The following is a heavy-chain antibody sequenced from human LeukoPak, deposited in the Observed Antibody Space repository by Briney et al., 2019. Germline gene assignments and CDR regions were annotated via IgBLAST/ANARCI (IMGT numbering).Heavy chain of an antibody. D-gene: IGHD4-23*01. J-gene: IGHJ4*02. CDR2: IYTSGST. V-gene: IGHV4-61*02. Sequence: PSETLSLTCTVSGGSISSGSYYWSWIRQPAGKGLEWIGRIYTSGSTNYNPSLKSRVTISVDTSKNQFSLKLSSVTAADTAVYYWARARDGGNSLEYWGQGTLVTVSS. CDR1: GGSISSGSYY. CDR3: ARARDGGNSLEY.